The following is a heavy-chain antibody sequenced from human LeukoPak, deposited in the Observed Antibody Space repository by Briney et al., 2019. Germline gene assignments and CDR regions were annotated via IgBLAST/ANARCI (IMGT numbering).Heavy chain of an antibody. V-gene: IGHV1-8*03. CDR2: MNPNSGNT. CDR1: GYTFTSYD. Sequence: WASVKVSCRASGYTFTSYDINWVRQSTGQGLEWMGWMNPNSGNTGYAQKFQGRVTITRNTSISTAYMELSSLRSEDTAVYYCAVRGYSYGPFDYWGQGTLVTVSS. D-gene: IGHD5-18*01. J-gene: IGHJ4*02. CDR3: AVRGYSYGPFDY.